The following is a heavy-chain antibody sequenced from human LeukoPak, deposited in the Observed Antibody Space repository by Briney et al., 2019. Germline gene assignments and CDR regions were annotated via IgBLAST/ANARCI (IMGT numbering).Heavy chain of an antibody. V-gene: IGHV1-2*02. CDR1: GYTFTGYY. CDR2: INPNSGGT. J-gene: IGHJ4*02. Sequence: ASVKVSRKASGYTFTGYYMHWVRQAPGQGREWMGWINPNSGGTNYAQKFQGRVTMTRDTSISTAYMELSRLRSDDTAVYYCARISRGDSSGYYLDYWGQGTLVTVSS. D-gene: IGHD3-22*01. CDR3: ARISRGDSSGYYLDY.